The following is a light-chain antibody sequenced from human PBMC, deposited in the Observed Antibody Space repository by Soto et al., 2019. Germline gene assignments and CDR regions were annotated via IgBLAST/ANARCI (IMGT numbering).Light chain of an antibody. Sequence: EIVLTQSPGTLSLSPGERATLSCRASQIVSSSYLAWYQQKPGQAPRLLIYGASSRATGIPDRFSGSGSGTDFTLTISRLEPEDCAVYYCQQYGSSRGTFGPGTKVDIK. CDR1: QIVSSSY. J-gene: IGKJ3*01. CDR2: GAS. CDR3: QQYGSSRGT. V-gene: IGKV3-20*01.